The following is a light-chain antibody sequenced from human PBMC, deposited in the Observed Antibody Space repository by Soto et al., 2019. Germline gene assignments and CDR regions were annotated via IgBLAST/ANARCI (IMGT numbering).Light chain of an antibody. CDR1: SSDVGGYNY. J-gene: IGLJ2*01. Sequence: QSVLTQPASVSGSPGQSITISCTGTSSDVGGYNYVSWYQQHPGKAPKLMIYDVSNRPSGVSNRFSGSKSGNTASPTISGLQAEDAADYYCSSYTSSSTYVVFRGGTKLTVL. V-gene: IGLV2-14*01. CDR3: SSYTSSSTYVV. CDR2: DVS.